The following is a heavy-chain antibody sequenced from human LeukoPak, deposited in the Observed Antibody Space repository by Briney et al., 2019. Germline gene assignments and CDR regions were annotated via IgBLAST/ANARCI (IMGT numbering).Heavy chain of an antibody. Sequence: SETLSLTCTVSGDSLTGYYWGWIRQPPGKGLEWIGNIYYTGNTYYNPSLKSRVTISLDTSKNQFSLKLSSVTAADTAVYYCARAVSWTDYYYYMDVWGKGTTVTVSS. CDR1: GDSLTGYY. J-gene: IGHJ6*03. CDR2: IYYTGNT. CDR3: ARAVSWTDYYYYMDV. D-gene: IGHD6-13*01. V-gene: IGHV4-39*07.